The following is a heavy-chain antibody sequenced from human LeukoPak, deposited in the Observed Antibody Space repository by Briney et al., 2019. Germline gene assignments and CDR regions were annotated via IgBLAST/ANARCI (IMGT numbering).Heavy chain of an antibody. CDR2: INSDGSST. CDR3: ASERDYYGSGSYPSGY. D-gene: IGHD3-10*01. J-gene: IGHJ4*02. Sequence: GGSLRLSCAASGFTFSSYWMHWVRQAPGKGLVWVSRINSDGSSTSYADSVKGRFTISRDNAKNTLYLQMNSLRAEVTAVYYCASERDYYGSGSYPSGYWGQGTLVTVSS. V-gene: IGHV3-74*01. CDR1: GFTFSSYW.